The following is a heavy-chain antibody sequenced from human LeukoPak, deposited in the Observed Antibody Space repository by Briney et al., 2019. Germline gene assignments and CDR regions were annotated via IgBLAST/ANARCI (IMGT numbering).Heavy chain of an antibody. Sequence: PGGSLRLSCAASGFAFSSYAMSWVRQAPGKGLEWVSAISGSGGSTYYADSVKGRFTISRDNSKNTLYLQMNSLRAEDTAVYYCAKAGEQWLVTNWFDPWGQGTLVTVSS. J-gene: IGHJ5*02. CDR2: ISGSGGST. D-gene: IGHD6-19*01. CDR1: GFAFSSYA. V-gene: IGHV3-23*01. CDR3: AKAGEQWLVTNWFDP.